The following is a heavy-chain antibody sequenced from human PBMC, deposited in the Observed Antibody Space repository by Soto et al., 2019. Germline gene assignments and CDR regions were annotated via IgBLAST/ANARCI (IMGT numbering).Heavy chain of an antibody. CDR1: GFTFSSYA. Sequence: EVQLLESGGGLVQPGGSLRLSCAASGFTFSSYAMSWVRQAPGKGLEWVSAISGSGGSTYYADSVKGRFTISRDNSKNTLYLQMNSLRAEDTAVYYCAKDYSSSWYGLGWFDPWGQGTLVTVSS. CDR2: ISGSGGST. CDR3: AKDYSSSWYGLGWFDP. J-gene: IGHJ5*02. D-gene: IGHD6-13*01. V-gene: IGHV3-23*01.